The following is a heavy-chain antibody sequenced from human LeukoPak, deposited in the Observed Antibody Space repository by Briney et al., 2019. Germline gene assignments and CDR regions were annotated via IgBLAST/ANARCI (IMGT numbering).Heavy chain of an antibody. D-gene: IGHD3-10*01. Sequence: GGSLRLSCAASGFTFDDYAMHWVRQAPGKGLEWVSGISWNSGGIDYADSVKGRFTISRDKAKNSLYLQMNSLRAEDTALYYCAKSEAYGSGSADYWGQGTLVTVSS. V-gene: IGHV3-9*01. CDR1: GFTFDDYA. CDR3: AKSEAYGSGSADY. CDR2: ISWNSGGI. J-gene: IGHJ4*02.